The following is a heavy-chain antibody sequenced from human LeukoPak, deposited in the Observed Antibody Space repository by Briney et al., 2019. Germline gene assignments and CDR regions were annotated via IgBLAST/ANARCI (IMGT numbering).Heavy chain of an antibody. CDR2: ISSSSSYI. J-gene: IGHJ3*02. D-gene: IGHD1-26*01. CDR1: GFTFSSYS. Sequence: GGSLRLSCAASGFTFSSYSMNWVRQAPGKGLEWVSSISSSSSYIYYADSVKGRFTISRDNAKNSLYLQMNSLRAEDTALYYCAKDIGSYGSAFDIWGQGTMVTVSS. CDR3: AKDIGSYGSAFDI. V-gene: IGHV3-21*04.